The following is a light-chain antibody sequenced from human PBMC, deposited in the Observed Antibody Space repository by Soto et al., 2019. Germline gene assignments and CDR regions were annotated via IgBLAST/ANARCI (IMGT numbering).Light chain of an antibody. V-gene: IGLV2-11*01. CDR2: AVS. CDR1: SCHVGGHHC. Sequence: QSVLNHPWSISGCPGEQLIISFLRTSCHVGGHHCVSCYQQRPGNAPNLLIYAVSKRPSGVPDRFSGSKSGNTASLTISGLLAEDEADYSCCSYAGSPYVFVTGTKVT. CDR3: CSYAGSPYV. J-gene: IGLJ1*01.